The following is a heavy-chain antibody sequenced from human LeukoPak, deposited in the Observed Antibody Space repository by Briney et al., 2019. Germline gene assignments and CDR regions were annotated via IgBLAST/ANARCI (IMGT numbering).Heavy chain of an antibody. D-gene: IGHD6-13*01. CDR2: IYHSAST. CDR1: GGSISSSNW. CDR3: ARRLRQQLVEFDY. Sequence: MTSATLSLTCAVSGGSISSSNWWSWVRQPPGKGLEWIGEIYHSASTNYNSPLKSPVTISVDKSKNQFSLKLSSVTDADTAVYYCARRLRQQLVEFDYWGQGTLVTVSS. J-gene: IGHJ4*02. V-gene: IGHV4-4*02.